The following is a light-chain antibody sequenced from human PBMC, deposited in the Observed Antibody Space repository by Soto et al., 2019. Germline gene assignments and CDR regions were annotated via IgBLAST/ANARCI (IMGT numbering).Light chain of an antibody. CDR1: QDIGND. V-gene: IGKV1-6*02. CDR2: AAS. Sequence: IQMTQSPSSLSVSIIDRVTITCRASQDIGNDLGWYQQRPGEAPKLLLYAASTLRSGVPSRFSGRGSGTHFALTINSLQPEDSATYFCLQDHNYPWTFGQGTKVEI. J-gene: IGKJ1*01. CDR3: LQDHNYPWT.